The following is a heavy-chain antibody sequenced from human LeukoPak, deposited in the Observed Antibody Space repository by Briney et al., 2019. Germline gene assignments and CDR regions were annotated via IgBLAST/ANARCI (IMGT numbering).Heavy chain of an antibody. Sequence: SETLSLTCTVSGGSITGSHWSWLRQSAGKGLEWIGRIYSSGTTNYNPSLKSRVTMSLDTPKNQFSLRLSSVTAADTAVYYCARGAYSFDFWGQGALVTVSS. J-gene: IGHJ4*02. CDR1: GGSITGSH. CDR2: IYSSGTT. CDR3: ARGAYSFDF. V-gene: IGHV4-4*07.